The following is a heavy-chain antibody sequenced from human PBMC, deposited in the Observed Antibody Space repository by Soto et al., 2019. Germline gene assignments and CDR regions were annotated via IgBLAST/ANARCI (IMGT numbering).Heavy chain of an antibody. CDR3: ARSYYDSTGFAVDP. CDR2: MYFGGSF. D-gene: IGHD3-22*01. Sequence: SETLSLTCSVSGASVSHGYWSWIRQPPGKGLEWIGFMYFGGSFNYNPSLTSRATISVETSKNQFSMKLTSVTASDTAVYYCARSYYDSTGFAVDPWGQGTLVTVSS. V-gene: IGHV4-59*02. CDR1: GASVSHGY. J-gene: IGHJ5*02.